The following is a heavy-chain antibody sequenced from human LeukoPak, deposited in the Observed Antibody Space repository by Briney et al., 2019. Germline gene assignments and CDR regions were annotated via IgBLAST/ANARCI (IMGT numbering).Heavy chain of an antibody. CDR1: GYTFTSYY. CDR3: AVRDTAMVPGRGHYYYYMDV. J-gene: IGHJ6*03. D-gene: IGHD5-18*01. V-gene: IGHV1-46*01. CDR2: INPSGGST. Sequence: ASVKVSCKASGYTFTSYYMHWVRQAPGQGLEWMGLINPSGGSTSYAQKFQGRVTMTRDMSTSTVYMELSSLRSKDTAVYYCAVRDTAMVPGRGHYYYYMDVWGKGTTVTVSS.